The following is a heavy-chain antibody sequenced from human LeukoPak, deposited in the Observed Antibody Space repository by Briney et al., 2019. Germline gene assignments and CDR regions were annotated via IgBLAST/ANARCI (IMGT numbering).Heavy chain of an antibody. CDR3: ATSRAMTTVVTGAFDI. D-gene: IGHD4-23*01. Sequence: GGSLRLSCAASGFSLTNFDMNWIRQAPGKGLEWVSFFSVRYNVIYYADSVKGRFTVSRDEAKNSLYLQMNSLRAEDTAVYYCATSRAMTTVVTGAFDIWGQGTMVTVSS. J-gene: IGHJ3*02. CDR1: GFSLTNFD. V-gene: IGHV3-48*01. CDR2: FSVRYNVI.